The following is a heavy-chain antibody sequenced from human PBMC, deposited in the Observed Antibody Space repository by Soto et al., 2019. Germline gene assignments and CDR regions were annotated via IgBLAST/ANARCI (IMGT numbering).Heavy chain of an antibody. J-gene: IGHJ4*02. CDR1: GFTFSSYA. Sequence: PGGSLRRSCAASGFTFSSYAMSWVRQAPGKGLEWVSAISGSGGSTYYADSVKGRFTISRDNSKNTLYLQMNSLRAEDTAVYYCAKLPSITIPPYYFDYWGQGTLVTVSS. CDR3: AKLPSITIPPYYFDY. V-gene: IGHV3-23*01. D-gene: IGHD3-10*01. CDR2: ISGSGGST.